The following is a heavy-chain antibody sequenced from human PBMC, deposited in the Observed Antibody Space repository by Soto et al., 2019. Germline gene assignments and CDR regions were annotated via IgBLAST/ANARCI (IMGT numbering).Heavy chain of an antibody. D-gene: IGHD3-10*01. CDR2: IWYDGSNK. J-gene: IGHJ6*02. V-gene: IGHV3-33*01. CDR1: GFTFSSYG. Sequence: TGGSLRLSCAASGFTFSSYGMHWVRQAPGKGLEWVAVIWYDGSNKYYADSVKGRFTISRDNSKNTLYLQMNSLRAEDTAVYYCARDGYYYGSGSYPTDYYGMDVWGQGTTVTVSS. CDR3: ARDGYYYGSGSYPTDYYGMDV.